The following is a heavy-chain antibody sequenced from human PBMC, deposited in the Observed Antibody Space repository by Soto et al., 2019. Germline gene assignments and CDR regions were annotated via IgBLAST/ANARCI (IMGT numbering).Heavy chain of an antibody. Sequence: SETLSLTCAVYGGSFSGYYWSWIRQPPGKGLEWIGEINHSGSTNYNPSLKSRVTISVDTSKNQFSLKLSSVTAADTAVYYCARADYYYGSGSYYNVGWFDPWGQGTQVTVSS. CDR2: INHSGST. CDR3: ARADYYYGSGSYYNVGWFDP. V-gene: IGHV4-34*01. J-gene: IGHJ5*02. CDR1: GGSFSGYY. D-gene: IGHD3-10*01.